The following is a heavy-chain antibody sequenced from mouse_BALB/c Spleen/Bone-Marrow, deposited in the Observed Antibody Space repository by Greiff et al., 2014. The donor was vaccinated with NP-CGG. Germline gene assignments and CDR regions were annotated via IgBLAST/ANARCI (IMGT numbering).Heavy chain of an antibody. Sequence: VQLKESGGGLVKPGGSLKLSCAASGFTFSSYAMSWVHQTPEKRLEWVASISSGGSTYYPDSVKGRFTISRDNARNILYLQMSSLRSEDTAMYYCAREVDGWYYFDYWGQGTTLTVSS. D-gene: IGHD2-3*01. J-gene: IGHJ2*01. CDR3: AREVDGWYYFDY. CDR2: ISSGGST. V-gene: IGHV5-6-5*01. CDR1: GFTFSSYA.